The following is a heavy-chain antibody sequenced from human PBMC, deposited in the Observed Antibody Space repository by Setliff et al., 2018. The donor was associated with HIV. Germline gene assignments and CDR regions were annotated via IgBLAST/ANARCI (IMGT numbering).Heavy chain of an antibody. CDR1: EFTFSSYA. V-gene: IGHV3-23*01. CDR3: AKDSRRGDAYNVGVFDF. CDR2: ISGSGGTK. J-gene: IGHJ3*01. Sequence: ETLSLSCVASEFTFSSYAMNWVRQAPGKGLEWVSTISGSGGTKYYADSVKGRFTISRDNSKNTLYLRMDSLRAEDTAIYYCAKDSRRGDAYNVGVFDFWGQGTMVTVS. D-gene: IGHD3-10*01.